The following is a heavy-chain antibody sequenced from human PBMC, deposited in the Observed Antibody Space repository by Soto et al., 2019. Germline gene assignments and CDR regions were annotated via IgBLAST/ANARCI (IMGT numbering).Heavy chain of an antibody. CDR2: INPATGDT. CDR1: GYAFTTSA. J-gene: IGHJ5*02. D-gene: IGHD1-26*01. V-gene: IGHV1-3*01. Sequence: QVHLVQSGAEVQKPGASVRISCQASGYAFTTSAIHWVRQAPGQSLEWMGWINPATGDTKYSQNVRGRVTFALDTSATKAYLDLRALASPDTAVYYCARASGRSKLLPFYFDPWGQGTQVTVSS. CDR3: ARASGRSKLLPFYFDP.